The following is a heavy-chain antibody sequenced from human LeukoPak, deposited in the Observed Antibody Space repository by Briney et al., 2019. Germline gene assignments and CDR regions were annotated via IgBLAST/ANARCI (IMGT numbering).Heavy chain of an antibody. CDR1: GYTFTSYG. CDR3: ASLPSNFDWLLREDY. V-gene: IGHV1-18*01. D-gene: IGHD3-9*01. J-gene: IGHJ4*02. Sequence: GASVKVSCKASGYTFTSYGISWVRQAPGQGLEWMGWISAYNGNTNYAQKLQGRVTMTTDTSTSTAYMELRSLRSDDTALYYCASLPSNFDWLLREDYWGQGTLVTVSS. CDR2: ISAYNGNT.